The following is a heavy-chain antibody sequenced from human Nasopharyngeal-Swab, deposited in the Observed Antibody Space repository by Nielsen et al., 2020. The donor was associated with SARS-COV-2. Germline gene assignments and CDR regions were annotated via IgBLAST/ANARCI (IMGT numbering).Heavy chain of an antibody. Sequence: GESLKISCQGSGYSFTSYWIGWVRQMPGKGLEWMGIIYPGDSDTRYSPSFQGQVTISADKSINTAYLQWSSLKASDTAMYYCARDLGYSSSWYLGYFDLWGRGTLVTVSS. CDR1: GYSFTSYW. D-gene: IGHD6-13*01. V-gene: IGHV5-51*01. J-gene: IGHJ2*01. CDR2: IYPGDSDT. CDR3: ARDLGYSSSWYLGYFDL.